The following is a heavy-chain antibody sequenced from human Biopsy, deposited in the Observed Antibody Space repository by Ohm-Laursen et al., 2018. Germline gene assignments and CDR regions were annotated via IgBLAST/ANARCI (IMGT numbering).Heavy chain of an antibody. J-gene: IGHJ4*02. Sequence: GASVKVSCKASGYSFTSYYMHWVRQAPGQGLEWMGMINPSGSTTSYPQIFQGRVTMTRDTSKSTVYMELSSLRSADTAVYFCARSTGWYGELYYFDYWGQGTLVTVSS. D-gene: IGHD6-19*01. CDR3: ARSTGWYGELYYFDY. V-gene: IGHV1-46*01. CDR2: INPSGSTT. CDR1: GYSFTSYY.